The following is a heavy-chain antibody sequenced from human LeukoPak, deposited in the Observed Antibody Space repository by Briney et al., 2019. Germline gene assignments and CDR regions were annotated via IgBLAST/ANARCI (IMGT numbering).Heavy chain of an antibody. V-gene: IGHV3-23*01. CDR2: ISGGGANT. CDR3: AKRYYYDSSGNPGGVDH. J-gene: IGHJ5*02. Sequence: GGSLRLSCAASGFTFSNYAMSWVRQAPGKGLEWVSTISGGGANTYYADSVKGRFTISRDNSKNTLWLQMNSLRAEDTALYYCAKRYYYDSSGNPGGVDHWAQGTLVTVSS. D-gene: IGHD3-22*01. CDR1: GFTFSNYA.